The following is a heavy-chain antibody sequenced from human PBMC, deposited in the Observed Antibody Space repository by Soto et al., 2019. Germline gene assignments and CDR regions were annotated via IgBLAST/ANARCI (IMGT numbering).Heavy chain of an antibody. Sequence: PSETLSLTCTVSGGSIGSYYWSWIRQPPGKGLEWIGYIYYSGSTNYNPSLKSRVTISVDTSKNQFSLKLSSVIAADTAVYYCARGSWYDILTGRPYYYYYYGMDVWGQGTTVTVSS. D-gene: IGHD3-9*01. CDR1: GGSIGSYY. CDR2: IYYSGST. V-gene: IGHV4-59*01. CDR3: ARGSWYDILTGRPYYYYYYGMDV. J-gene: IGHJ6*02.